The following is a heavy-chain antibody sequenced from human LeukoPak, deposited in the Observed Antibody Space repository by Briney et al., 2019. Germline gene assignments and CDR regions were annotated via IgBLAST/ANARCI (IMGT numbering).Heavy chain of an antibody. V-gene: IGHV3-23*01. J-gene: IGHJ4*02. CDR2: ISSRDAHT. CDR1: GFTFRTYG. CDR3: ARFTGGNFDS. Sequence: GGSLRLSCAASGFTFRTYGMSWVRQTPGKGLEWVSPISSRDAHTYSADSVKGRFTISRDKSKNTLYLQMNSLRAEDTAVYYCARFTGGNFDSWGQGTLVTVSS. D-gene: IGHD1-14*01.